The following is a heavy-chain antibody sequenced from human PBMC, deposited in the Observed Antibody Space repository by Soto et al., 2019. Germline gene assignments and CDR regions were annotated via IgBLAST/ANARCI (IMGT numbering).Heavy chain of an antibody. CDR3: AREDGYCSSTSCPRGWFDP. D-gene: IGHD2-2*03. V-gene: IGHV1-69*13. CDR2: IIPIFGTA. CDR1: GGTFSSYA. J-gene: IGHJ5*02. Sequence: SVKVSCKASGGTFSSYAISWVRQAPGQGLEWMGGIIPIFGTANYAQKFQGRVTITADESTSTAYMELSSLRSGDTAVYYCAREDGYCSSTSCPRGWFDPWGQGTLVTVSS.